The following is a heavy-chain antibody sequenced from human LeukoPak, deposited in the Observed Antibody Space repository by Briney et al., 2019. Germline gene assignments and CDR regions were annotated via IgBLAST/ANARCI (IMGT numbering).Heavy chain of an antibody. CDR2: ISANGGAT. D-gene: IGHD1-7*01. Sequence: GGSLRLSCAASGFTFSSYAMSWVRQAPGKGLECVSLISANGGATYYADSVKGRFTISRDNDMNSLYLQMNSLTDEDTAMYYCARFLRNYWYSDYWGQGTLVTVSS. CDR1: GFTFSSYA. V-gene: IGHV3-23*01. J-gene: IGHJ4*02. CDR3: ARFLRNYWYSDY.